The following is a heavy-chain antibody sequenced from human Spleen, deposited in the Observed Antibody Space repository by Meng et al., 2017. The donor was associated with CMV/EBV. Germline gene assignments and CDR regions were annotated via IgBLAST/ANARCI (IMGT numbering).Heavy chain of an antibody. Sequence: GESLKISCAASGFSFSLYGMHWVRQAPGKGLEWVANVRFDGSNEYYADPVKDRSTISRDNSKKMLYLQMNSLRPEDTAVYYCAKGRSRAAGYGMDVWGQGTTVTVSS. J-gene: IGHJ6*02. D-gene: IGHD6-25*01. CDR1: GFSFSLYG. V-gene: IGHV3-30*02. CDR3: AKGRSRAAGYGMDV. CDR2: VRFDGSNE.